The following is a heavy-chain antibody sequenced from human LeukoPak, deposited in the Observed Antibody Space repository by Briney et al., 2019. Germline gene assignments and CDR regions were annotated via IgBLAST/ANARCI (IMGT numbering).Heavy chain of an antibody. CDR3: ARRDHCSSTSCYYY. V-gene: IGHV1-18*04. CDR1: GYTFTSYG. J-gene: IGHJ4*02. Sequence: ASVKVSCKASGYTFTSYGISWVRQAPGQGLEWMGWISAYNGNTNYAQKLQGRVTITTDTSTSTAYMELRSLRSDDTAVYYCARRDHCSSTSCYYYWGQGTLVTVSS. CDR2: ISAYNGNT. D-gene: IGHD2-2*01.